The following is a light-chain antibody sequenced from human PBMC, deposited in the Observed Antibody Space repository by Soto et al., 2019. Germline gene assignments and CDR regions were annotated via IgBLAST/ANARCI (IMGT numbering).Light chain of an antibody. V-gene: IGKV1-27*01. CDR1: QGMSTL. CDR3: QKYNSAPLT. CDR2: AAS. Sequence: DIQVTQSPSSLSASVGDRVTISCRARQGMSTLLAWYQQKPGKVPKLLIYAASTLQSGVPSRFSGSGSGTDFTLTISSLQPEDVATYYCQKYNSAPLTFGGGTKVEIK. J-gene: IGKJ4*01.